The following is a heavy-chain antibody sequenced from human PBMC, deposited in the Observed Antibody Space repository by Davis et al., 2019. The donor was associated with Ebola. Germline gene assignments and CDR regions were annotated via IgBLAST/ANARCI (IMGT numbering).Heavy chain of an antibody. V-gene: IGHV4-34*01. CDR1: GWSFSGYS. D-gene: IGHD3-10*01. J-gene: IGHJ6*04. CDR2: LYHSGST. Sequence: GSLRLSCAVYGWSFSGYSWSWIRQPPGKGLEWIGYLYHSGSTYYNPSLKSRVTISIDTSKNQFSLKLSSVTAADTAVYYCARVPNVWGKGTTVTVSS. CDR3: ARVPNV.